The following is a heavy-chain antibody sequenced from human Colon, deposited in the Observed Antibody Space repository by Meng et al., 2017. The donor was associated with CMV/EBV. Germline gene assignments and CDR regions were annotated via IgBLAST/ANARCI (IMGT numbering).Heavy chain of an antibody. Sequence: SETLSLTCTVSGVSITSYYWSWIRQPPGKGLEWIGYIYYTGRTNYKSSLKSRVTISLDMSKNQFSLYLSSVTAADTAVYYCVRVELYSYYYAMDVWGQGTTVTVSS. D-gene: IGHD1-1*01. J-gene: IGHJ6*02. V-gene: IGHV4-59*01. CDR2: IYYTGRT. CDR3: VRVELYSYYYAMDV. CDR1: GVSITSYY.